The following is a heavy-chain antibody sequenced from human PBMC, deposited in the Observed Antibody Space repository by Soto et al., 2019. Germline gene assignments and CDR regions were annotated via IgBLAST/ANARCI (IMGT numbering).Heavy chain of an antibody. J-gene: IGHJ4*02. Sequence: QVQPQESGPGLVKPSATLSLTCTVSGGSISSYYWSWIRQPPGKGLEWIGYSNYSGSTNYNPSLKSPVTVSVDTSKFRGSLSLSSVTAADTAVYYCAIVNFEFGELEEFDYWGQGTLVTVSS. V-gene: IGHV4-59*01. CDR2: SNYSGST. D-gene: IGHD3-10*01. CDR1: GGSISSYY. CDR3: AIVNFEFGELEEFDY.